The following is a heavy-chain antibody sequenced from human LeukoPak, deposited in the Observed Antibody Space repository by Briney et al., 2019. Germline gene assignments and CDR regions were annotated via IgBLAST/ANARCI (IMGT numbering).Heavy chain of an antibody. D-gene: IGHD3-22*01. J-gene: IGHJ4*02. CDR2: ISSSSSYI. CDR1: GFTFSSYS. CDR3: ARRGYYDSSGFDY. V-gene: IGHV3-21*01. Sequence: RSGGSMRLSCAASGFTFSSYSMKWVRQAPGKVLEWVSSISSSSSYIYYADLVKGRFTISRDNAKNSLYLQMNSLRAEYTAVYYCARRGYYDSSGFDYWGQGTLVTVSS.